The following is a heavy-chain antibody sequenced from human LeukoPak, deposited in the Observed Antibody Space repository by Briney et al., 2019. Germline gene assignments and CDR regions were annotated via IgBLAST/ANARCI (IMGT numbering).Heavy chain of an antibody. V-gene: IGHV4-34*01. J-gene: IGHJ1*01. CDR1: GGSFSGYY. CDR3: ARGGLYYEPQYFQH. D-gene: IGHD2-8*01. Sequence: SETLSLTCAVYGGSFSGYYWSWIRQPPGKGLEWIGEINHSGSTNYNPSLKSRVTISVDTSKNQFSLKLSSVTAADTAVYYCARGGLYYEPQYFQHWGQGTLVTVSS. CDR2: INHSGST.